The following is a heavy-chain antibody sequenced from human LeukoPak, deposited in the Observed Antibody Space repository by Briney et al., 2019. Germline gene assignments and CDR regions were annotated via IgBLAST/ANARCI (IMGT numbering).Heavy chain of an antibody. CDR3: ARRHLDYGDYPSWFDP. D-gene: IGHD4-17*01. CDR1: GGSISSSSYY. J-gene: IGHJ5*02. V-gene: IGHV4-39*01. Sequence: KPSETLSLTCTVSGGSISSSSYYWGWIRQPPGKGLEWIGSIYYSGSTYYNPSLKSRVTISVDTSKNQFSLKLSSVTAADTAVYYCARRHLDYGDYPSWFDPWGQGTLVTVSS. CDR2: IYYSGST.